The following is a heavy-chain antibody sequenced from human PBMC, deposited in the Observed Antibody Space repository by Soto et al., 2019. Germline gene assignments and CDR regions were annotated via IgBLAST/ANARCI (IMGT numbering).Heavy chain of an antibody. V-gene: IGHV3-33*01. D-gene: IGHD4-17*01. J-gene: IGHJ6*02. CDR1: GFTFSSYG. CDR2: IWYDGSNK. Sequence: PGGSLRLSCAASGFTFSSYGMHWVRQAPGKGLEWVAVIWYDGSNKYYADSVKGRFTISRDNSKNTLYLQMNSLRAEDTAVYYCARDLSTEGEYYYYGMDVWGQGTTVTVSS. CDR3: ARDLSTEGEYYYYGMDV.